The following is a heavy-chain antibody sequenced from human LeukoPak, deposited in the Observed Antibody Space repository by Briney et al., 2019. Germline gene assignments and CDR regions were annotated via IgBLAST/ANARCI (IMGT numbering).Heavy chain of an antibody. CDR1: GGSISNYH. V-gene: IGHV4-4*07. D-gene: IGHD3-16*01. J-gene: IGHJ4*02. CDR2: IYTSGST. CDR3: ARVGDYALKD. Sequence: PSETLSLTCTVSGGSISNYHWSWIRQPAGKGLEWIGRIYTSGSTNYNPSLESRVTMSVDTSKNQFSLKLNSMTAADTAVYYCARVGDYALKDWGQGTLVTVSS.